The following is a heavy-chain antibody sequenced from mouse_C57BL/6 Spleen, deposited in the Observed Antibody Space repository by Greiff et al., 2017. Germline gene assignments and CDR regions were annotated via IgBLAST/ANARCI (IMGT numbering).Heavy chain of an antibody. V-gene: IGHV5-17*01. Sequence: EVQLVESGGGLVKPGGSLKLSCAASGFTFSDYGMHWVRQAPEKGLEWVGYISRGSSTIYYADTVKGRFTISRDNAKNTMFLQLTSLRSEDTAMDYCARLVGLAYWGQGTLVTVSA. CDR1: GFTFSDYG. CDR3: ARLVGLAY. CDR2: ISRGSSTI. J-gene: IGHJ3*01.